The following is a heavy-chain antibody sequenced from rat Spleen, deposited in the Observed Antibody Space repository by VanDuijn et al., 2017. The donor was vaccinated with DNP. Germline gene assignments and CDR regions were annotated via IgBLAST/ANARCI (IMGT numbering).Heavy chain of an antibody. D-gene: IGHD1-3*01. CDR2: ISPSGGST. J-gene: IGHJ1*01. Sequence: EVQLVESGGGLVQPGRSLKLSCAASGFTFSNYGMAWVRQPPKKGLEWVASISPSGGSTYYRDSVKGRFTVSRDNAKSSLYLQMDSLRSEDTATYYCARLNYGSYYWYFDFWGQGVTVTVSS. CDR1: GFTFSNYG. V-gene: IGHV5S13*01. CDR3: ARLNYGSYYWYFDF.